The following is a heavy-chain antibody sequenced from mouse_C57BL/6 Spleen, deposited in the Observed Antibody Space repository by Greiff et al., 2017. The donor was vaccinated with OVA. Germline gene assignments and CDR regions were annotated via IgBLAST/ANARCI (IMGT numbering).Heavy chain of an antibody. J-gene: IGHJ1*03. CDR3: ARSGGSRSYWYFDV. CDR1: GYTFTDYY. D-gene: IGHD1-1*01. CDR2: INPNNGGT. V-gene: IGHV1-26*01. Sequence: EVQLQQSGPELVKPGASVKISCKASGYTFTDYYMNWVKQSHGKSLEWIGDINPNNGGTSYNQKFKGKATLTVDKSSSTAYMELRSLTSEDSAVYYCARSGGSRSYWYFDVWGTGTTVTVSS.